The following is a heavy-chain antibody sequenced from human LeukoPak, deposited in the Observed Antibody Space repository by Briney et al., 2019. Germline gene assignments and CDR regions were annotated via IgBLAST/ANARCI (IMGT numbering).Heavy chain of an antibody. CDR3: ARVGDHFHWSFDL. CDR2: IYSGATT. V-gene: IGHV3-53*01. D-gene: IGHD3-3*02. J-gene: IGHJ2*01. CDR1: GFTLSTYY. Sequence: PGGSLRLSCAASGFTLSTYYMNGVRQAPGKGLEWVSIIYSGATTYYADSVKGRFTISRDTSQNTVSLQMNSLRADDTAVYFCARVGDHFHWSFDLWGRGTLVTVSS.